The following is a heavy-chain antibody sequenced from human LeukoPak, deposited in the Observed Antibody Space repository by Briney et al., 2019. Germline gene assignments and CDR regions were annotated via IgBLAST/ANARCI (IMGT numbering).Heavy chain of an antibody. Sequence: ASVKVSCKASGYTFTTYSMNWLRQAPGQGLEWMGWINTNTGNPTYAQGFTGRFIFSLDTSVSTAYLQISSLKAEDTAVYYCARTSSYGLYDAFDFWGQGTMVTVSS. V-gene: IGHV7-4-1*02. CDR2: INTNTGNP. J-gene: IGHJ3*01. CDR1: GYTFTTYS. CDR3: ARTSSYGLYDAFDF. D-gene: IGHD5-18*01.